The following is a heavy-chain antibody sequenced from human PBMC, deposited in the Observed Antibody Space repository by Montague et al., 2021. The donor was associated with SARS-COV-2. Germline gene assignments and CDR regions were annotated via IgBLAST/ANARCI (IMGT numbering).Heavy chain of an antibody. D-gene: IGHD3-10*01. Sequence: SETLSLTCTVSGYSINSNYYWGWIRQPPGKGLEWIGCSYHSGTTXXHPXXXSRVTISLDTSNNHFSLKVTSVTAADTAVYYCARAPYYGPGKPYQFDYWGRGTLGTVSS. V-gene: IGHV4-38-2*02. CDR2: SYHSGTT. CDR1: GYSINSNYY. CDR3: ARAPYYGPGKPYQFDY. J-gene: IGHJ4*02.